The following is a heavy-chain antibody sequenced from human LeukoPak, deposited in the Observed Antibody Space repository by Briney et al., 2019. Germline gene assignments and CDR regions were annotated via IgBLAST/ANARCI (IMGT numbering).Heavy chain of an antibody. CDR2: IYYSGST. CDR3: ARSLVAVAGRGYNWFDP. Sequence: SETLSLTCTVSGASIRSYQWSWIRQPPGKGLEWIGNIYYSGSTNYNPSLTSRVTISVDTYKHQFSLKLSPVTAADTAVYYCARSLVAVAGRGYNWFDPWGQGTLVTVSS. D-gene: IGHD6-19*01. J-gene: IGHJ5*02. CDR1: GASIRSYQ. V-gene: IGHV4-59*01.